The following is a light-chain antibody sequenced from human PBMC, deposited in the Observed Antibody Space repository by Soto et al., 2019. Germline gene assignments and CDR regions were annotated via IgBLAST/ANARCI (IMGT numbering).Light chain of an antibody. CDR3: QQTYSSAAFT. CDR2: GAS. J-gene: IGKJ2*01. CDR1: QSIGTY. Sequence: DIQMTQSPSSLSASVGDRVTITCRASQSIGTYLNWYQHKPGKAPKLLIYGASNLQSGVSSGFSGSGSGSEFILTTSSLQPEDFATYYCQQTYSSAAFTFGQGTKLEIK. V-gene: IGKV1-39*01.